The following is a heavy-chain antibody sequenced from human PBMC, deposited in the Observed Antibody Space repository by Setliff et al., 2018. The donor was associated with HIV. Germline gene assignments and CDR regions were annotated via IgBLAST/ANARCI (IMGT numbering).Heavy chain of an antibody. Sequence: GASVKVSCKASGYTFTSYYRHWVRQAPGQGLEWMGIINASGGSTTYAQKFQGRVTITRDTSASTAYMELSSLRSEDTAVYYCARGGTYYYDSSGYFIPGKYWGQGSLVTVSS. CDR3: ARGGTYYYDSSGYFIPGKY. J-gene: IGHJ4*02. V-gene: IGHV1-46*01. D-gene: IGHD3-22*01. CDR2: INASGGST. CDR1: GYTFTSYY.